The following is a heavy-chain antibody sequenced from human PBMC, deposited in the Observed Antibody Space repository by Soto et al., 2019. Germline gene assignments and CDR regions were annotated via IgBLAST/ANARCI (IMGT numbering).Heavy chain of an antibody. D-gene: IGHD6-19*01. CDR3: ARLWTTTTGRAVAGINY. V-gene: IGHV5-51*01. CDR1: GYSFTSYW. J-gene: IGHJ4*02. CDR2: IYPGDSDT. Sequence: GESLKISCKGSGYSFTSYWVGWVRQMPGKGLEWMGIIYPGDSDTRYSPSFQGQVTISADKSISTAYLQWSSLKASDTAMYYCARLWTTTTGRAVAGINYWGQGTLVTVSS.